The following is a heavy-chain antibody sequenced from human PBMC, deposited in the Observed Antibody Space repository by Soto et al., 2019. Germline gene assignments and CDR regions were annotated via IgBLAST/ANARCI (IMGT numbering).Heavy chain of an antibody. CDR1: GFTFSSYS. V-gene: IGHV3-48*01. D-gene: IGHD1-7*01. Sequence: PGGSLRLSCAASGFTFSSYSMNWVRQAPGKGLEWVSYISSSSSTIYYADSVKGRFTISRDNAKNSLYLQMNSLRAEDTAVYYCARDGNWNYWIHWGQGTLVTVSS. CDR2: ISSSSSTI. CDR3: ARDGNWNYWIH. J-gene: IGHJ4*02.